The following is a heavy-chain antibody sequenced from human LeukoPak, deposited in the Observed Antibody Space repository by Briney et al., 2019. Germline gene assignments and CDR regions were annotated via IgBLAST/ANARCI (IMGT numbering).Heavy chain of an antibody. CDR1: GFTFSSYS. V-gene: IGHV3-48*01. CDR2: ISSSSSTI. D-gene: IGHD6-13*01. J-gene: IGHJ4*02. CDR3: CSYSSNWSLGY. Sequence: GGSLRLSCEASGFTFSSYSMNWVRQAPGKGLEWVSYISSSSSTIHYADSVKGRFTISRDKAKNSLYLQMNSLRAEDTAVYYCCSYSSNWSLGYWGQGTLVTVSS.